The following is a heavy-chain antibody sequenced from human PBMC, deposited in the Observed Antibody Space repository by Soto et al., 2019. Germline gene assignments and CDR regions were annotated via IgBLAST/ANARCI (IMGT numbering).Heavy chain of an antibody. J-gene: IGHJ4*02. Sequence: QVQLVQSGAEVKKPGASVKVSCKASGYTFTSYGISWVRQAPGQGHEWMGWISAYNGNTKYAQKLQGRVTMTTDTSTSTADLELRSLTSDDTAGYYCARDSPPVDYWGQGTLVTVSS. CDR1: GYTFTSYG. CDR2: ISAYNGNT. CDR3: ARDSPPVDY. V-gene: IGHV1-18*01.